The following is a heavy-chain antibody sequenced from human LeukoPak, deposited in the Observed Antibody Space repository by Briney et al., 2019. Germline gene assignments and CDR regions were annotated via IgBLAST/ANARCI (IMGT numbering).Heavy chain of an antibody. Sequence: GGSLRLSCAASEFSVGSNYMTWVRPAPGKGLEWVSLIYSGGSKYYAEWVKGRFTISRDNSKHALYLQMNSLRAEDTAVYYCARVRYYGSGSPQFDYWGQGTLVTVSS. J-gene: IGHJ4*02. CDR2: IYSGGSK. CDR3: ARVRYYGSGSPQFDY. D-gene: IGHD3-10*01. CDR1: EFSVGSNY. V-gene: IGHV3-66*01.